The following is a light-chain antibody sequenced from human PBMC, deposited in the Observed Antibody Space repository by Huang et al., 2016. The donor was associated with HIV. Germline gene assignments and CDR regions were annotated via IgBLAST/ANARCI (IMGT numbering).Light chain of an antibody. CDR1: RILLHSNGYNY. Sequence: DIVMTQSPLSLPVTPGEPASIYCRSSRILLHSNGYNYLDWYLQKPGQSPQLLIYLGSNRASGVPDRFSGSGSGTDFTLRISRVEAEDVGVYYCMQALQTPLTFGGGTKVEIK. V-gene: IGKV2-28*01. J-gene: IGKJ4*01. CDR2: LGS. CDR3: MQALQTPLT.